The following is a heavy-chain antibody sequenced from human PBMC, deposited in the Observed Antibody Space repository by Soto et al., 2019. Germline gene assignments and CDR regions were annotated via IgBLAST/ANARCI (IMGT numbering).Heavy chain of an antibody. CDR2: ISSSSSTI. CDR3: ARVVEFSVGWFDP. V-gene: IGHV3-48*01. J-gene: IGHJ5*02. CDR1: GFTFSSYS. D-gene: IGHD2-15*01. Sequence: PGGSLRLSCAASGFTFSSYSMNWGRQAPGKGLEWVSYISSSSSTIYYADSVKGRFTISRDNAKNSLYLQMNSLRAEDTAVYYCARVVEFSVGWFDPWGQGTLVTVSS.